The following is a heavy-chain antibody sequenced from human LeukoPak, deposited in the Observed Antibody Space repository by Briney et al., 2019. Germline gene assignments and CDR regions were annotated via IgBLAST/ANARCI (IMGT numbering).Heavy chain of an antibody. CDR3: ARHVYYYDGVDL. Sequence: PSDTLSLICTVSGDSIRGYYWSWIRQPPGKGLEWLGYIYFFGRTNYSPSLKSRVTISVDTSKSQFSLMVTSVTAADTAVYYCARHVYYYDGVDLWGQGTLVTVSS. CDR1: GDSIRGYY. CDR2: IYFFGRT. J-gene: IGHJ1*01. D-gene: IGHD3-22*01. V-gene: IGHV4-59*08.